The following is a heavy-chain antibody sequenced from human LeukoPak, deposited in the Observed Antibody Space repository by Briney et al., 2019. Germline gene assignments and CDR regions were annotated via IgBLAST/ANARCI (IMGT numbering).Heavy chain of an antibody. CDR1: GFTFSSYA. CDR3: AKGRGVGYSRSGADY. D-gene: IGHD6-6*01. Sequence: GRSLRLSCAASGFTFSSYAMHWVRQAPGKGLEWVAVISYDGTNKYYAESVKGRFTISRDNSKNTLYLQMNSLRAEDTAVYYCAKGRGVGYSRSGADYWGQGTLVTVSS. J-gene: IGHJ4*02. CDR2: ISYDGTNK. V-gene: IGHV3-30*04.